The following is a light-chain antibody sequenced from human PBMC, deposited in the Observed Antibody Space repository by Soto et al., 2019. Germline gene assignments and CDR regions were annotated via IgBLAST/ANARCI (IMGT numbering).Light chain of an antibody. V-gene: IGKV1-5*01. CDR2: DAS. Sequence: DIPMTQSPSTLSASVGDRVTIXXRASQSISSWLAWYQQKPGKAPKLXIYDASSLESGVPSRFSGSGSGTEFTLTISSLQPDDFATYYCQQYNSYPLTFGGGTKVDI. CDR1: QSISSW. J-gene: IGKJ4*01. CDR3: QQYNSYPLT.